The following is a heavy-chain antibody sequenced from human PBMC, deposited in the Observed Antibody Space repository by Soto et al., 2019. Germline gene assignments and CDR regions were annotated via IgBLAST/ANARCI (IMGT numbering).Heavy chain of an antibody. D-gene: IGHD3-10*01. V-gene: IGHV3-23*01. J-gene: IGHJ4*02. CDR2: ISGSGGST. CDR1: GFTFSSYA. CDR3: AKAMVRGVTRGDYFDY. Sequence: GGSLRLSCAASGFTFSSYAMSWVRQAPGKGLEWVSAISGSGGSTYYADSVKGRFTISGDNSKNTLYLLMNSLRAEDTAVYYCAKAMVRGVTRGDYFDYWGQGTLVTVSS.